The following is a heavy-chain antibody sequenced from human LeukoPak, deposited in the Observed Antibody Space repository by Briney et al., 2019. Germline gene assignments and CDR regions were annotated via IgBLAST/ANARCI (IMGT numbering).Heavy chain of an antibody. Sequence: ASVKVSCKVSGYSLTELSMHWVRQAPGKGLEWMGGFDPEDGETPIFAQKFQGRVIMTEDTSTDTAYMELSSLRSEDTAVYYCATGTIYCSSCSDDYWGQGTLVTVSS. J-gene: IGHJ4*02. CDR1: GYSLTELS. CDR2: FDPEDGET. V-gene: IGHV1-24*01. D-gene: IGHD2-2*01. CDR3: ATGTIYCSSCSDDY.